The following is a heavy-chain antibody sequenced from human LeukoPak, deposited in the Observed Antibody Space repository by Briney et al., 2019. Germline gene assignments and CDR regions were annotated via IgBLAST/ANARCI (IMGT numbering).Heavy chain of an antibody. CDR1: GFTFSSYA. CDR2: ISYDGSNK. V-gene: IGHV3-30-3*01. D-gene: IGHD2-2*01. Sequence: GRSLRLSCAASGFTFSSYAMHWVRQAPGKGLEWVAVISYDGSNKYYADSVKGRFTISRDNSKNTLYLQMNSLRAEDTAVYYCAKDHGSSSWPNFDYWGLGTLVTVSS. J-gene: IGHJ4*02. CDR3: AKDHGSSSWPNFDY.